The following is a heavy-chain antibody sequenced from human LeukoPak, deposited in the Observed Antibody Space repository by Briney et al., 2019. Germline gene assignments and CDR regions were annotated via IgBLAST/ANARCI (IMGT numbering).Heavy chain of an antibody. CDR2: MNPNSGNT. D-gene: IGHD2-2*01. CDR1: GYTFTSYD. J-gene: IGHJ3*02. V-gene: IGHV1-8*01. CDR3: ARYCSSTSCYLGAFDI. Sequence: GASVKVSCKASGYTFTSYDINWVRQATGQGLEWMGWMNPNSGNTGYAQKFQGRVTMTRNTSISTAYMELSSLGSEDTAVYYCARYCSSTSCYLGAFDIWGQGTMVTVSS.